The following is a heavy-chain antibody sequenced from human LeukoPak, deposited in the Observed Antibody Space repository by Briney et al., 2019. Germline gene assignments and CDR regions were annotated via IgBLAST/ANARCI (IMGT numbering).Heavy chain of an antibody. CDR1: GFSFSNYA. CDR3: VKDLLGYCSSTSCYATGPFDY. CDR2: ISTNGGHT. Sequence: GGSLRLSCSASGFSFSNYAMHWVRQAPGKGLEYVSAISTNGGHTYYADSVQGRFTISRDDSKNTLYLQMSSLRAEDTSLYYCVKDLLGYCSSTSCYATGPFDYWGQGTLVTVSS. V-gene: IGHV3-64D*09. J-gene: IGHJ4*02. D-gene: IGHD2-2*01.